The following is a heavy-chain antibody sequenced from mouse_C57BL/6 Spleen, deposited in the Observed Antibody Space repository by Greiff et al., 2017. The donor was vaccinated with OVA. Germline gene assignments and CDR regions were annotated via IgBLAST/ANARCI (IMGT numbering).Heavy chain of an antibody. J-gene: IGHJ2*01. CDR3: ARGGNYDGYSVDY. Sequence: QVQLQQPGAELVRPGSSVKLSCKASGYTFTSYWMHWVKQRPIQGLEWIGNIDPSDSETHYNQKFKDKATLTVVKSSSTAYMQLSSLTSEDSAVYYCARGGNYDGYSVDYWGQGTTLTVSS. V-gene: IGHV1-52*01. CDR1: GYTFTSYW. D-gene: IGHD2-3*01. CDR2: IDPSDSET.